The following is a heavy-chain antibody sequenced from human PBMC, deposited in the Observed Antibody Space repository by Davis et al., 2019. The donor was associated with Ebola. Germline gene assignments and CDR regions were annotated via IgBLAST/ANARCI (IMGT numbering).Heavy chain of an antibody. D-gene: IGHD5-12*01. J-gene: IGHJ4*02. Sequence: HSQTLSLTCAISGDIMSRNISAWNWLTQSPSRGLEWLGRTYYNSKWYNDYAASVRSRININPDTSKNQVSLQLSSVTPEDTAVYYCARGWLRGYLDYWGQGILVTVSS. CDR2: TYYNSKWYN. CDR1: GDIMSRNISA. CDR3: ARGWLRGYLDY. V-gene: IGHV6-1*01.